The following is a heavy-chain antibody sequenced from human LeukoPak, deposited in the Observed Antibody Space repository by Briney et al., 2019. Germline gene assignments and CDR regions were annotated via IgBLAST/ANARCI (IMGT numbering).Heavy chain of an antibody. D-gene: IGHD2-15*01. Sequence: GGSLRLSCAASGFTFSSYAMSWVRQAPGKGLEWVSAISGSGGSTYYADSVKGRFTISRDNSKNTLYLQMNSLRAEDTAVYYCARDIPGYCSGGSCHSGDPWGQGTLVTVSS. J-gene: IGHJ5*02. V-gene: IGHV3-23*01. CDR3: ARDIPGYCSGGSCHSGDP. CDR2: ISGSGGST. CDR1: GFTFSSYA.